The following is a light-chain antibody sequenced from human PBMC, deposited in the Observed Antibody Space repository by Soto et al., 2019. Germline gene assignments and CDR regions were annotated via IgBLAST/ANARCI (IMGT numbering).Light chain of an antibody. J-gene: IGKJ4*01. V-gene: IGKV3-11*01. CDR3: QQRGNWPS. CDR2: DAS. Sequence: EAVLTQSPSHLSLYPGNRTPLSCRASRLVSSYLAWYQQKVDQAPRLLIDDASNRATGIPARCSGSGSGTDFTLTISSLDPEDFAVYYCQQRGNWPSFGGGTKVDI. CDR1: RLVSSY.